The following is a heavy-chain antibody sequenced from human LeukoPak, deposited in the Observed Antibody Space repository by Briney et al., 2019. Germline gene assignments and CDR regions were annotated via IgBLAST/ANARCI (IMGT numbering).Heavy chain of an antibody. CDR3: ARVRVFDRDAFDI. CDR2: IIPIFGTA. V-gene: IGHV1-69*06. J-gene: IGHJ3*02. CDR1: GGTFSSYA. Sequence: SVKVSCNASGGTFSSYAISWVRQAPGQGLEWMGGIIPIFGTANYAQKFQGRVTITADKSTSTAYMELSSLRTEDTAVYYCARVRVFDRDAFDIWGQGTMVTVSS.